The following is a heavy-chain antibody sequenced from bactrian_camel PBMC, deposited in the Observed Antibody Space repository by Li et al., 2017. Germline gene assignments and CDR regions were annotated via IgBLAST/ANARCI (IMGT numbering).Heavy chain of an antibody. J-gene: IGHJ4*01. CDR2: IDSDGRT. CDR3: ADEGCSGGYCVTGDVFDLVPSCDY. CDR1: GYTYSTSC. Sequence: QLVESGGGSVQAGGSLRLSCTAAFGYTYSTSCMGWFRQAEGKEREGVATIDSDGRTTYAHSVKGRFTISKDNVKNTLYLQMNSLKPEDTATYYCADEGCSGGYCVTGDVFDLVPSCDYWDRGTQVTVS. V-gene: IGHV3S53*01. D-gene: IGHD2*01.